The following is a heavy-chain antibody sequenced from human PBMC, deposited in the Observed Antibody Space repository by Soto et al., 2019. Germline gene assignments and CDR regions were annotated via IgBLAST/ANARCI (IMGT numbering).Heavy chain of an antibody. J-gene: IGHJ4*02. D-gene: IGHD3-16*01. V-gene: IGHV4-59*01. CDR1: GGSISGYY. CDR3: GRLGEPSVI. Sequence: SETLSLTCTVSGGSISGYYWSWIRQSPEKGLEYIGYISYSGSTNYNPSLKSRVTISVDTSKNQFSLKLSSVTAADTAVYYCGRLGEPSVIWGQGTLVTVSS. CDR2: ISYSGST.